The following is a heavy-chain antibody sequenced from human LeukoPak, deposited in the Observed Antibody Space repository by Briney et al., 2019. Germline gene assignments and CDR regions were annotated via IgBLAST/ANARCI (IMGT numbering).Heavy chain of an antibody. CDR3: AKFPHNYCGGDCYRFGY. CDR2: ISGSGGST. J-gene: IGHJ4*02. D-gene: IGHD2-21*02. V-gene: IGHV3-23*01. CDR1: GFTFSSYA. Sequence: PGGSLRLSCAASGFTFSSYAMSWVRQAPGKGLEWVSAISGSGGSTYYADSVKGRFTISRDNSKNTLYLQMNSLRAEDTAVYYCAKFPHNYCGGDCYRFGYWGQGTLVTVSS.